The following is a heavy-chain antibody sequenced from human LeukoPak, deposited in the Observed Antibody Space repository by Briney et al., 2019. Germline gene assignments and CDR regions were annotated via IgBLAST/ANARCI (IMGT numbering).Heavy chain of an antibody. Sequence: GGSLRLSCAASGFSFSTYGMHWVRQAPGKGLEWVAFIRYDGGNKYYADSVKGRFTISRDNSKNTLYLQMISLRTEDTAVYYCAKPTVTHFDYWAREPWSPSPQ. CDR2: IRYDGGNK. D-gene: IGHD4-17*01. V-gene: IGHV3-30*02. CDR1: GFSFSTYG. J-gene: IGHJ4*02. CDR3: AKPTVTHFDY.